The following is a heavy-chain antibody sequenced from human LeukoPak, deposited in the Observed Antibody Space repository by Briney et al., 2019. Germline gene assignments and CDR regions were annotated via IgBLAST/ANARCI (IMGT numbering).Heavy chain of an antibody. V-gene: IGHV3-30*02. CDR3: AKHDPAFDY. J-gene: IGHJ4*02. Sequence: GGSLRLSCAASGFTFSNYGMHWVRQAPGKGLVWVAFILYDGSNKYYADSVKGRFTISRDNSKNTLYLQMNSLRAEDTAVYYCAKHDPAFDYWGQGTLVTVSS. CDR1: GFTFSNYG. CDR2: ILYDGSNK.